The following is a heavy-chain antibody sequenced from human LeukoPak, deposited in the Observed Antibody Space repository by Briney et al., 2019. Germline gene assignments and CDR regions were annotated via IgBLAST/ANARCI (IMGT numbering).Heavy chain of an antibody. CDR1: GVSISSFY. J-gene: IGHJ3*02. Sequence: NASETLSLTCTVSGVSISSFYWSWIRQPAGKGLEWIGRLYKGGNTNYSPSLGSRVTVSADTAKNQFSLIVSSVTAADAAVYYCARGLAATAEGGYSFAMGGQGTLVTVPS. CDR2: LYKGGNT. CDR3: ARGLAATAEGGYSFAM. V-gene: IGHV4-4*07. D-gene: IGHD6-25*01.